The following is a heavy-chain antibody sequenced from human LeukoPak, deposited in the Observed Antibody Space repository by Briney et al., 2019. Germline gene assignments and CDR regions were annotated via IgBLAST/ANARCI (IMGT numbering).Heavy chain of an antibody. J-gene: IGHJ4*02. CDR1: GFTFSSYE. Sequence: GGSLRLSCAASGFTFSSYEMNWVRQAPGKGLEWVSYISSSGSTIYYADSVKGRFTISRDNSKNTLYLQMNSLRAEDTAVYYCARVVPPTDYGSGSYFWDPYYFDYWGQGTLVTVSS. V-gene: IGHV3-48*03. CDR2: ISSSGSTI. CDR3: ARVVPPTDYGSGSYFWDPYYFDY. D-gene: IGHD3-10*01.